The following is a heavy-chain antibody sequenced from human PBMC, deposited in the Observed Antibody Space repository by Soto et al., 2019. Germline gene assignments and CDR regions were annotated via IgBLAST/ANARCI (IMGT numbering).Heavy chain of an antibody. Sequence: SETLSLTCAVSGGSISSGGYSWSWIRQPPVKGLEWIGYIYHSGSTYYNPSLKSRVTISVDRSKNQFSLKLSSVTSADTAVYYCVSAQTTVTSYDYWGQGSLVTVSS. V-gene: IGHV4-30-2*01. J-gene: IGHJ4*02. D-gene: IGHD4-17*01. CDR2: IYHSGST. CDR1: GGSISSGGYS. CDR3: VSAQTTVTSYDY.